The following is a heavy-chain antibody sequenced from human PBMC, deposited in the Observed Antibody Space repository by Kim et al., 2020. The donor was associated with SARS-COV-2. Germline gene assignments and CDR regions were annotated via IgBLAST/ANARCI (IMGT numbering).Heavy chain of an antibody. CDR3: ARDQGTALVTPFDY. Sequence: ASVKVSCKASGYSFNGYYIHWVRQAPGQGPEWMGWINPNSGGTKYAQKFQGRVSMTRDTSISTAYMELSKLRPDDTAVYYCARDQGTALVTPFDYWGQGT. CDR2: INPNSGGT. D-gene: IGHD5-18*01. J-gene: IGHJ4*02. V-gene: IGHV1-2*02. CDR1: GYSFNGYY.